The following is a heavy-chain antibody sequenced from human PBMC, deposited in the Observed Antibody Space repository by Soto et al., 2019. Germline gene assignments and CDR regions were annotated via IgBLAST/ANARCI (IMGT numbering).Heavy chain of an antibody. V-gene: IGHV3-15*01. CDR1: GITFSNAW. D-gene: IGHD2-2*01. J-gene: IGHJ6*02. CDR3: TTDSADIVVVPATFGMDV. CDR2: IKSITDGGTT. Sequence: LRLSCAASGITFSNAWMTWVRQAPGKGLEWVGRIKSITDGGTTDYAAPVKGRFTISRDDSKDTLYLQMNNLRTEDTAVYHCTTDSADIVVVPATFGMDVWGQGTTVTVSS.